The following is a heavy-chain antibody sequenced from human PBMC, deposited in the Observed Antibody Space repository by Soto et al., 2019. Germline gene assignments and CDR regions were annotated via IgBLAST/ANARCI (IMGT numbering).Heavy chain of an antibody. Sequence: QVQLVESGGGVVQPGRSLRLSCAASGFTFSSYGMHWVRQAPGKGLEWVAVISYDGSNKYYADSVKGRFTVSRDNSKNTLYLQMNSLRAEDTAVYYCAKDQASGSSSGRRQGYYYYGMDVWGQGTTVTVSS. J-gene: IGHJ6*02. CDR3: AKDQASGSSSGRRQGYYYYGMDV. D-gene: IGHD2-15*01. CDR1: GFTFSSYG. CDR2: ISYDGSNK. V-gene: IGHV3-30*18.